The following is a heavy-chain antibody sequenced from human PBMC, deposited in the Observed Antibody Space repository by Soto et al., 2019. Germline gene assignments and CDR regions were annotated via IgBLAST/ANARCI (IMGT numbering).Heavy chain of an antibody. V-gene: IGHV4-30-4*01. CDR2: IYYTGKT. Sequence: SETLSLTCSVSGDYIHVGGYYWTWIRQRPGKGLEWMGYIYYTGKTYYNPSLESRLTMSVDRSKNQSSLRSTSVTAADTAVYFCGRDLTSNATRIDPWGQGTLVTVSS. J-gene: IGHJ5*02. CDR1: GDYIHVGGYY. CDR3: GRDLTSNATRIDP. D-gene: IGHD2-2*01.